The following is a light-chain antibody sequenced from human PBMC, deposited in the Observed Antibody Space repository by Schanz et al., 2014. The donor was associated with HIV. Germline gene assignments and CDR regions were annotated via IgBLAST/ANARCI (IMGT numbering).Light chain of an antibody. V-gene: IGKV3-20*01. CDR2: EAS. CDR1: ESINTNY. Sequence: EVVLTQSPGSLSLSPGERATLSCRASESINTNYVAWYQQKPGQAPRLLISEASTRATGIPDRFSGSGSGTDFTLTISRLEPEDFAVYFCQLYGSSPLFTFGPGTKVEI. J-gene: IGKJ3*01. CDR3: QLYGSSPLFT.